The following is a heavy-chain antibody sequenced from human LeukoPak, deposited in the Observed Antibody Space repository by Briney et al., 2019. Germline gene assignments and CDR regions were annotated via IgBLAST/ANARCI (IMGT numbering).Heavy chain of an antibody. CDR3: ARDPPYYYDSSDYYSIFEY. V-gene: IGHV1-18*01. J-gene: IGHJ4*02. CDR1: GGTFSSYA. CDR2: ISAYNGNT. D-gene: IGHD3-22*01. Sequence: ASVKVSCKASGGTFSSYAISWVRQAPGQGLEWMGWISAYNGNTNYAQKLQDRVTMTTDTSTSTAYMELRSLRSDDTAVYYCARDPPYYYDSSDYYSIFEYWGQGTLVTVSS.